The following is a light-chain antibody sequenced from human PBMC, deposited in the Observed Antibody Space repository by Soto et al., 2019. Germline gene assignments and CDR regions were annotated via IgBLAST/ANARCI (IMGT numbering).Light chain of an antibody. CDR2: EVT. V-gene: IGLV2-14*01. CDR3: SSRTSSRTYV. Sequence: QSVLTQPASVSGSPWQSITISCTVTSRDVGAYNYVSWYQQHPDKAPKVMIYEVTNRPSGVSNRFSGSESGNTASLTISGLQPEDEADYYCSSRTSSRTYVFGTGTKVTVL. CDR1: SRDVGAYNY. J-gene: IGLJ1*01.